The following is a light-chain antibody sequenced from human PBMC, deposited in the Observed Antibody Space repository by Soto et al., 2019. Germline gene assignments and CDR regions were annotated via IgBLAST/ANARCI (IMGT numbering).Light chain of an antibody. J-gene: IGKJ4*01. CDR2: DAS. CDR1: RRVGRY. Sequence: EIVVTQSPATLSLSPGERATLSCRTSRRVGRYLAWYQKKPGKAPRLLIYDASNRATGIPARFRGSGSGRDFTLTISSLEPEDFAVYYCQQHSTWPPLSFGGGTQVEIK. CDR3: QQHSTWPPLS. V-gene: IGKV3-11*02.